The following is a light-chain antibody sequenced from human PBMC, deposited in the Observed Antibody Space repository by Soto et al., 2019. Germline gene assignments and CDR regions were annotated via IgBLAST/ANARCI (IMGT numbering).Light chain of an antibody. Sequence: EIVLTQSPATLSLSPGERATLSCRARQSVSNYLAWYQQKPGQAPRLLIYDASNRATGIPARFSGSGSGTDFTLTISTLEPEDFAVYYCQQHINRLSFGGGTKVEIK. CDR3: QQHINRLS. CDR2: DAS. CDR1: QSVSNY. V-gene: IGKV3-11*01. J-gene: IGKJ4*01.